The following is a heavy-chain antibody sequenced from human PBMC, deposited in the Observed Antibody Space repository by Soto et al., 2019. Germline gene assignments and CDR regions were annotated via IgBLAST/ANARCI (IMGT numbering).Heavy chain of an antibody. CDR2: ITWQSDII. D-gene: IGHD3-22*01. Sequence: CLRLSFTVCGFTFDDYTMHGVRQPPGKGLEWVSGITWQSDIIDYADSVKGRFTISRDNAKNSLYLQMNDLTPEDTAFYYCPKDKGAYYYDTTGYLDYWGRGTLVTVSS. CDR1: GFTFDDYT. V-gene: IGHV3-9*01. J-gene: IGHJ4*02. CDR3: PKDKGAYYYDTTGYLDY.